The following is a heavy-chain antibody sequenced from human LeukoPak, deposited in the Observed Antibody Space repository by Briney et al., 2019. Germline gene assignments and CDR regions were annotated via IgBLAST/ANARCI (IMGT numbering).Heavy chain of an antibody. V-gene: IGHV4-59*01. D-gene: IGHD3-22*01. CDR3: ARHINNYYYDSSEGPFDY. J-gene: IGHJ4*02. CDR1: GGSISSYY. CDR2: IYYSGST. Sequence: YPSETLSLTCTVSGGSISSYYWSWIRQPPGKGLEWIGYIYYSGSTNYNPSLKSRVTISVDTSKNQFSLKLSSVTAADTAVYYCARHINNYYYDSSEGPFDYWGQGTLVTVSS.